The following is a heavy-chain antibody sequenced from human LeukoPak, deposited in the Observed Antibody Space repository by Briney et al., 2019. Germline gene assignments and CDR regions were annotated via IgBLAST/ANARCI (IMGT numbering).Heavy chain of an antibody. J-gene: IGHJ4*02. V-gene: IGHV3-21*01. CDR1: GFTFSSYS. D-gene: IGHD1-1*01. CDR3: ARCTTGRTFGSLREIKRSREIDY. CDR2: ISSSSSNI. Sequence: AGGSLRLSCAASGFTFSSYSMNWVRQAPGKGLEWVSSISSSSSNIYYADSVKGRFTISRDNAKNSLYLQMNSLRVEDTAVYYCARCTTGRTFGSLREIKRSREIDYWRQGTLVTVSS.